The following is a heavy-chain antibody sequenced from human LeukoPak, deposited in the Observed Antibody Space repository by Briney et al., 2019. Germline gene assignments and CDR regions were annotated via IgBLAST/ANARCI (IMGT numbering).Heavy chain of an antibody. J-gene: IGHJ5*02. CDR3: ESSITKAGGS. D-gene: IGHD2-21*01. CDR2: IRSKDQNSAT. V-gene: IGHV3-73*01. CDR1: GFSFSDSP. Sequence: GGSLRPFCAASGFSFSDSPIHWVRQASGKGLEWVGRIRSKDQNSATAYAESVKGRFTISRDDSKNMAYLQMNSLRIEDTAVYYCESSITKAGGSWGQGTLVTVSS.